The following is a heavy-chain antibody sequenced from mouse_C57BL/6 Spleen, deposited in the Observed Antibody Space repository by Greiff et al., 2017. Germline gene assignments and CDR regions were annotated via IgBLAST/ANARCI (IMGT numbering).Heavy chain of an antibody. CDR3: AKHGTGTLDY. Sequence: EVKVVESGGDLVKPGGSLKLSCAASGFTFSSYGMSWVRQTPDKRLEWVATISSGGSYTYYPDSVKGRFTISRDNAKNTLYLQMSSLKSEDTAMYDCAKHGTGTLDYWGQGTTLTVSS. V-gene: IGHV5-6*01. D-gene: IGHD4-1*01. CDR2: ISSGGSYT. J-gene: IGHJ2*01. CDR1: GFTFSSYG.